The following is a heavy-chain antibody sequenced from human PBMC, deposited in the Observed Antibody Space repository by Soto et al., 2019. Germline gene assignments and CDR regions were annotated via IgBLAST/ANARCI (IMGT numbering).Heavy chain of an antibody. D-gene: IGHD3-10*01. CDR2: ISTSGYST. Sequence: EVQLLESGGGLVQPGGSLRLSCAASGFTFSSYAMSWVRQAPGKGLEWVSIISTSGYSTFHADSVKGRFTISRDNSKNTLYLQVNSLTAEDTAVYYCAKHFVNGEVDYWGQGTLVTVSS. J-gene: IGHJ4*02. CDR1: GFTFSSYA. V-gene: IGHV3-23*01. CDR3: AKHFVNGEVDY.